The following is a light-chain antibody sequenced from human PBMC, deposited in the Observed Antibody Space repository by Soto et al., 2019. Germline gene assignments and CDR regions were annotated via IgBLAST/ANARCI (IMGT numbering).Light chain of an antibody. J-gene: IGKJ5*01. CDR3: MQNTHWPIT. V-gene: IGKV2-30*01. CDR2: QVS. Sequence: VMMAQSPLSLPVTLGQPASISCSSSQSLVYSDGDTYLSWFQXRQGQSQRRXLSQVSNRDSGVPDRFSGSGSGTDLTMKISSVEADDVEVYYCMQNTHWPITFGQGTRLEIK. CDR1: QSLVYSDGDTY.